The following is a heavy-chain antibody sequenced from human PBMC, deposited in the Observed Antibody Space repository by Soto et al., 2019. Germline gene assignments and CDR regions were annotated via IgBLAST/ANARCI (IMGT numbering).Heavy chain of an antibody. Sequence: PGGSLRLSCASSGFTFISYGMHWVRQAPGKGLEWVAVIWYDGSNKYYADSVKGRFTISRDNSKNTLYLQMNSLRAEDTAVYYCARDLQLVPSGYYYYGMDVWGQGTTVTVSS. CDR3: ARDLQLVPSGYYYYGMDV. CDR1: GFTFISYG. V-gene: IGHV3-33*01. J-gene: IGHJ6*02. D-gene: IGHD6-13*01. CDR2: IWYDGSNK.